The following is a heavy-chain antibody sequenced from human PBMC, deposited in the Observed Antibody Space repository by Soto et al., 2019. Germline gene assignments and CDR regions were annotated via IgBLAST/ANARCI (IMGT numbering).Heavy chain of an antibody. CDR3: ARSIHDFWSGYPQGFFDY. D-gene: IGHD3-3*01. CDR1: GFTFSRST. Sequence: GGSLRLSCAASGFTFSRSTMHWVRQAPGKGLEYVSAISSNGGNTFYADSVQGRFTISRDNSKNTLYLQVGSLRAEDMAVYYCARSIHDFWSGYPQGFFDYWGQGTLVTVSS. V-gene: IGHV3-64*02. CDR2: ISSNGGNT. J-gene: IGHJ4*02.